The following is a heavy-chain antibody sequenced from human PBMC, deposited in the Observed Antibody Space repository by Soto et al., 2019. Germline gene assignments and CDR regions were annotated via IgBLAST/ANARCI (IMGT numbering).Heavy chain of an antibody. D-gene: IGHD1-7*01. CDR3: ASHGITGTWVYYYGMDV. CDR2: IIPIFGTA. V-gene: IGHV1-69*12. Sequence: QVQLVQSGAEVKKPGSSVKVSCKASGGTFSSYAISWVRQAPGQGLEWMGGIIPIFGTANYDQKFQGRVTITADESTSTAYMELSSLRSEETAVYYCASHGITGTWVYYYGMDVWGQGTTVTVSS. J-gene: IGHJ6*02. CDR1: GGTFSSYA.